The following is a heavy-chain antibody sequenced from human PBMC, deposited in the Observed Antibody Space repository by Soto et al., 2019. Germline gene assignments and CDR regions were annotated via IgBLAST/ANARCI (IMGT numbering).Heavy chain of an antibody. J-gene: IGHJ3*01. CDR3: TTGSTNGFLAFDF. D-gene: IGHD2-8*01. CDR1: GFNFNIAW. CDR2: IKSKIFGETT. Sequence: EVQMVESGGGLVKPGGSLRLSCAASGFNFNIAWMHWVRQAPGKGLEWVGRIKSKIFGETTDYVEAVKGRFTLSRDDSKNTLYLQMNSLTTEDTAAYFCTTGSTNGFLAFDFWGQGAVVTVSS. V-gene: IGHV3-15*01.